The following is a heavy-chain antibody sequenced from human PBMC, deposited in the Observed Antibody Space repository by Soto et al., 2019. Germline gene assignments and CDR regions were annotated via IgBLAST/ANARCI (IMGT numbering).Heavy chain of an antibody. J-gene: IGHJ4*02. D-gene: IGHD6-13*01. CDR3: ARGLGIAAARYSVYFDY. V-gene: IGHV4-34*01. Sequence: SETLSLTCAVYGGSFSGCYWSWIRQPPGKGLEWIGEINHSGSTNYNPSLKSRVTISVDTSKNQFSLKLSSVTAADTAVYYCARGLGIAAARYSVYFDYWGQGTLVTVSS. CDR2: INHSGST. CDR1: GGSFSGCY.